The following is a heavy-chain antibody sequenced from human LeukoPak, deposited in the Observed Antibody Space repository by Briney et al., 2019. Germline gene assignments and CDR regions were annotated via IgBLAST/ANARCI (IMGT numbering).Heavy chain of an antibody. V-gene: IGHV3-21*01. CDR1: GFTFSSYS. D-gene: IGHD5-24*01. Sequence: PGGSLRLSCAASGFTFSSYSMNWVRQAPGKGLEWVSSISSSSSYIYYADSVKGRFTISRDNAKNSLYLQMNSLRAEDTAVYYCAKIGDAYNKHFDYWGQGTLVTVSS. CDR2: ISSSSSYI. CDR3: AKIGDAYNKHFDY. J-gene: IGHJ4*02.